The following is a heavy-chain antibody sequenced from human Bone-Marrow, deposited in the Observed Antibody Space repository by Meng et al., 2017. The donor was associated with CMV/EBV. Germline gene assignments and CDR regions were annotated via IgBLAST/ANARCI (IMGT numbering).Heavy chain of an antibody. CDR2: INPSGGST. CDR1: GYTFTSYY. V-gene: IGHV1-46*01. D-gene: IGHD1-26*01. Sequence: ASVKVSCKASGYTFTSYYMHWVRQAPGQGLEWMGIINPSGGSTSYAQKFQGRVTMTRDTSTSTVYMELSSLRSEDTAVYYCARDAGRFGLWGSYRYYYYYGMDVWGQGTMVTVSS. J-gene: IGHJ6*02. CDR3: ARDAGRFGLWGSYRYYYYYGMDV.